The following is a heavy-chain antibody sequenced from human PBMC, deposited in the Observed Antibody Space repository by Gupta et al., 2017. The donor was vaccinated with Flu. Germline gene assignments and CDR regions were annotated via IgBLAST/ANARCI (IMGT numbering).Heavy chain of an antibody. CDR2: INSDGSST. V-gene: IGHV3-74*01. CDR3: ARAIAGGATLSYALDY. D-gene: IGHD1-26*01. Sequence: EVQLVESGGGLVQPGGPLRLSCAASGFTFSSYWMHWVRQAPGKGLVWVSRINSDGSSTSYADSVKGRFTISRDNAKNTLYLQMNSLRAEDTAVYYCARAIAGGATLSYALDYWGQGTLVTVSS. CDR1: GFTFSSYW. J-gene: IGHJ4*02.